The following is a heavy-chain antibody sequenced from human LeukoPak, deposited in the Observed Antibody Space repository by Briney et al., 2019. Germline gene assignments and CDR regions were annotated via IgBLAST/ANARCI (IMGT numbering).Heavy chain of an antibody. CDR1: GYSISSGYY. J-gene: IGHJ6*03. V-gene: IGHV4-38-2*02. CDR3: ARDSRYSDNSGYYYSHYYMDV. CDR2: IYHSGST. D-gene: IGHD3-22*01. Sequence: SETLSLTCTVSGYSISSGYYWGWIRQPPGEGLEWIGSIYHSGSTYYNPSLKSRVTISVDTSKNQFSLNLRSVTAADTAVYYCARDSRYSDNSGYYYSHYYMDVWGKGTTVTVS.